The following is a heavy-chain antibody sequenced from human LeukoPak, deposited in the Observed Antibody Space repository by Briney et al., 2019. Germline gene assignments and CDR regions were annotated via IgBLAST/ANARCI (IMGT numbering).Heavy chain of an antibody. CDR1: GYSFTSYW. V-gene: IGHV5-51*01. CDR2: IYPGDSDT. J-gene: IGHJ4*02. D-gene: IGHD3-10*01. CDR3: ARLLLWFGELSPTDY. Sequence: GESLKISCKGSGYSFTSYWIGWVRQMPGKGLEWMGIIYPGDSDTRYSPSFQGQVTISADKSISTAYLQWSSLKASDTAMYYCARLLLWFGELSPTDYWGQGTLVTVSS.